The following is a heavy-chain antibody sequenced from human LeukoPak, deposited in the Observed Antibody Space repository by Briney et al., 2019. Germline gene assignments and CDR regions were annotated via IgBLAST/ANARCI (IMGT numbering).Heavy chain of an antibody. D-gene: IGHD2-21*01. V-gene: IGHV1-69*13. CDR3: ARGWQLGGDLGDAFDI. CDR2: IIPIFGTT. J-gene: IGHJ3*02. Sequence: SVKVSFKTSGGTFSSYTITWVRQAPGQGLEWMGGIIPIFGTTNYAQKFQGRVTITADESTSTAYMELSSLRSEDTAVYYCARGWQLGGDLGDAFDIWGQGTMVTVSS. CDR1: GGTFSSYT.